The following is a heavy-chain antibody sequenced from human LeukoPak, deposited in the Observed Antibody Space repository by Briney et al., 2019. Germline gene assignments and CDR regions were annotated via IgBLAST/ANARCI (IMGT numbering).Heavy chain of an antibody. D-gene: IGHD5-12*01. CDR2: ISSSGSTI. J-gene: IGHJ6*03. Sequence: PGGSLRLSCAASGFTFSDYYMSWIRQAPGKGLEWVSYISSSGSTIYYADSVKGRFTISRDNAKNSLYLQMNSLRAEDTAVYYCASPRLAGLRFYYYYYMDVWGKGTTVTVSS. V-gene: IGHV3-11*04. CDR3: ASPRLAGLRFYYYYYMDV. CDR1: GFTFSDYY.